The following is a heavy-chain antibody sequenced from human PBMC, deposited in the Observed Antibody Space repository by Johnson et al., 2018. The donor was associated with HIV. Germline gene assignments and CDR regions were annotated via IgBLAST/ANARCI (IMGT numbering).Heavy chain of an antibody. J-gene: IGHJ3*02. CDR1: VFSVNSNY. CDR2: IGTAGDT. V-gene: IGHV3-13*01. CDR3: ARFRSSNWFDAFDI. D-gene: IGHD6-13*01. Sequence: EVQLVESGGGLVQPGGSLRLSCAASVFSVNSNYMSWVRQAPGRGLEWVSAIGTAGDTYYPGSVKGRLTISRENAKNSLYLQMNSLRAEDTAVYYCARFRSSNWFDAFDIWGQGTMVTVSA.